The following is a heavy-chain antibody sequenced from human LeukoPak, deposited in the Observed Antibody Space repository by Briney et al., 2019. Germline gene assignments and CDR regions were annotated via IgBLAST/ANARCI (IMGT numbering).Heavy chain of an antibody. Sequence: GASVKVSCKASGGTFSSYAISWVRQAPGQGLEWMGRIIPILGIANYAQKFQGRVTITADKSTSTAYMELSSLRSEDTAVYYCARPGIAAAGTFDYWGQGTLVTVSS. CDR1: GGTFSSYA. J-gene: IGHJ4*02. CDR2: IIPILGIA. V-gene: IGHV1-69*04. CDR3: ARPGIAAAGTFDY. D-gene: IGHD6-13*01.